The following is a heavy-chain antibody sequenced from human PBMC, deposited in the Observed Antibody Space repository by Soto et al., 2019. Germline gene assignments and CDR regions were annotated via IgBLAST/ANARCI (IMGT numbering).Heavy chain of an antibody. Sequence: ASVQVPCKAPGYPFTGYYMHWVRQAPGQGLEWMGWINPNRGGTHYAQKFQGRVTMARDTSISTAYMELSRPKSDDTAVDDCNIATAHYGMDVWGQGTTVTVSS. D-gene: IGHD6-13*01. J-gene: IGHJ6*02. V-gene: IGHV1-2*02. CDR2: INPNRGGT. CDR1: GYPFTGYY. CDR3: NIATAHYGMDV.